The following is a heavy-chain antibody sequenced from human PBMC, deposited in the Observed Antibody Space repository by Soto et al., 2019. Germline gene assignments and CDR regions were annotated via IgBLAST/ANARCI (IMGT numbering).Heavy chain of an antibody. D-gene: IGHD6-19*01. V-gene: IGHV6-1*01. CDR1: GDGGSSNTSA. CDR2: TYYRSNWRH. CDR3: ARGVAGSGFDL. Sequence: SQSLTLHDAMSGDGGSSNTSAWDWIRSSPSRGLAWLGRTYYRSNWRHDYAVSVKSRITVNPDTSKNHFSLQLNSVTPDDTAVYYCARGVAGSGFDLWGQGNLVTVSS. J-gene: IGHJ4*02.